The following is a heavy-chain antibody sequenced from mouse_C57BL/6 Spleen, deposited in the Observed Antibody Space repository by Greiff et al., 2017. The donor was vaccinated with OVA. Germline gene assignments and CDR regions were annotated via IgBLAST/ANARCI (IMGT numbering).Heavy chain of an antibody. CDR1: GYTFTSYW. J-gene: IGHJ3*01. CDR2: IHPNSGST. Sequence: VQLQQPGAELVKPGASVKLSCKASGYTFTSYWMHWVKQRPGQGLEWIGMIHPNSGSTNYNEKFKSKATLTVDKSSSTAYMQLSSLTSEDSAVYVCAKALAGTGFAYWGQGTLVTVSA. V-gene: IGHV1-64*01. D-gene: IGHD4-1*01. CDR3: AKALAGTGFAY.